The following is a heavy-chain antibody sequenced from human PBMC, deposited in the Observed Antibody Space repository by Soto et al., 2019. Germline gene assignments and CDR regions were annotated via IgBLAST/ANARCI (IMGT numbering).Heavy chain of an antibody. CDR1: GFTFSSHW. CDR2: INSDGSTT. V-gene: IGHV3-74*01. Sequence: EVQLVESGGGLVQPGGSLRLSCAASGFTFSSHWMHWVRQVPGKGLVWVSRINSDGSTTTYADSEKGRFTISRDNAKNTLYLHMNSLRAEDPAVYSCARGQEGGSYFLAFDIWGKGTMLTVSS. D-gene: IGHD1-26*01. J-gene: IGHJ3*02. CDR3: ARGQEGGSYFLAFDI.